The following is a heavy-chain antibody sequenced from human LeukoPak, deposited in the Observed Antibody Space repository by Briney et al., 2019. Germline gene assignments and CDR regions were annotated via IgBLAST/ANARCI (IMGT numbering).Heavy chain of an antibody. V-gene: IGHV3-30*02. CDR3: AKEGECDTLFFDY. J-gene: IGHJ4*02. CDR2: IRYDGSKN. CDR1: GFTFSSYG. Sequence: GGSLRLSCAASGFTFSSYGMHWVRQAPGKGLEWVTYIRYDGSKNYYADSLKGRFTISRDNSKNTLYLQITSLRAEDTALYYCAKEGECDTLFFDYWGQGTLVTVSS. D-gene: IGHD2-21*01.